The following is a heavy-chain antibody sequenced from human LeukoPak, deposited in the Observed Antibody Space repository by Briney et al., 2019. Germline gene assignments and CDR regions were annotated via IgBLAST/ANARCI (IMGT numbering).Heavy chain of an antibody. CDR3: ARAPRDILTGYYINPFDY. CDR1: GGSISSGGYS. CDR2: IYHSGST. V-gene: IGHV4-30-2*01. J-gene: IGHJ4*02. Sequence: SETLSLTCAVSGGSISSGGYSWSWIRQPPGQGLEWIGYIYHSGSTYYNPSLKSRVTISVDTSKNQFSLKLSSVTAADTAVYYCARAPRDILTGYYINPFDYWGQGTLVTVSS. D-gene: IGHD3-9*01.